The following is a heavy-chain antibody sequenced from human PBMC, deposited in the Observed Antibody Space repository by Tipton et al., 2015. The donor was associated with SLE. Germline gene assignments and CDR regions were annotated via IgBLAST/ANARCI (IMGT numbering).Heavy chain of an antibody. CDR3: ARDPYDSWSDYQATFDY. D-gene: IGHD3-3*01. CDR1: SYSIYNGFY. CDR2: IYRSGTA. V-gene: IGHV4-38-2*02. J-gene: IGHJ4*02. Sequence: TLSLTCSVSSYSIYNGFYWGWIRKSPGKGLEWIGSIYRSGTAYYNPSLKSRVTMSVDTSKNQFSLKLTSVTAADTAVYYCARDPYDSWSDYQATFDYWGQGTLVTVSP.